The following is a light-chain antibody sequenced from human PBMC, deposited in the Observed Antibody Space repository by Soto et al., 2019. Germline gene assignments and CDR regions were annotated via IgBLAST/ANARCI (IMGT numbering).Light chain of an antibody. CDR3: SSYATSSPYV. V-gene: IGLV2-14*01. CDR2: EVS. CDR1: SNDVGGYNY. J-gene: IGLJ1*01. Sequence: QSALTQPASVSGSPGQSITISCTGTSNDVGGYNYVSWYQQHPGKAPKLVIYEVSHRPSGISDRFSGSKSGNTASLTISGLQVEDEADYYCSSYATSSPYVFGAGIKLTVL.